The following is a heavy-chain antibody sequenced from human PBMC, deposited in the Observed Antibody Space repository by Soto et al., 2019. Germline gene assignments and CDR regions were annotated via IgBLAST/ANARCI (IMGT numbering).Heavy chain of an antibody. D-gene: IGHD6-13*01. J-gene: IGHJ4*02. V-gene: IGHV4-59*01. CDR3: ARGSSWYPY. CDR2: IYYSGRP. Sequence: QVQLQESGPGLVKPSETLSLTCTVSGASINSYYWSWIRQPPGKELEWIGYIYYSGRPNYNPSLKSRVTISIDTSKNQFSLNLNSVTAADTAVYYCARGSSWYPYWGQGTLVTVSS. CDR1: GASINSYY.